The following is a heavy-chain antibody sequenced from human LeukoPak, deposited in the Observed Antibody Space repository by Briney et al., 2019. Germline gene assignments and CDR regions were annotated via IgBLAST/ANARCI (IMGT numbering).Heavy chain of an antibody. Sequence: PGGSLRLSCAASGFTFSSYSMNWVRQAPGKGLEGVSAISGSGGSTYYADSVKGRFTISRDNSKNTLYLQMNSLRAEDTAVYYCAKASNYGSGSYYPRGVDYWGQGTLVTVSS. CDR3: AKASNYGSGSYYPRGVDY. J-gene: IGHJ4*02. CDR2: ISGSGGST. D-gene: IGHD3-10*01. CDR1: GFTFSSYS. V-gene: IGHV3-23*01.